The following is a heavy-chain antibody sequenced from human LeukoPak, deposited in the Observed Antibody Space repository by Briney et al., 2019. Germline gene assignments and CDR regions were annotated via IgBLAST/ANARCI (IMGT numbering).Heavy chain of an antibody. V-gene: IGHV4-38-2*01. Sequence: SETLSLTCAVSGYSISSGYYWGWIRQPPGKGMGWIGSIYHSGSSYYNPSLKSRVTISVDTSKNQFSLKLSSVTAADTAVYYCARTLFLLNYMDVWGKGTTVTVSS. CDR1: GYSISSGYY. J-gene: IGHJ6*03. D-gene: IGHD3-3*01. CDR3: ARTLFLLNYMDV. CDR2: IYHSGSS.